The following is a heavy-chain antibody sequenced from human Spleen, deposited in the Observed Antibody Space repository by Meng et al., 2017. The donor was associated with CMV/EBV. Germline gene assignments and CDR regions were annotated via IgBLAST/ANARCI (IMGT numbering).Heavy chain of an antibody. CDR3: AKDGLKDSSGYYPTPFDY. Sequence: TFSTYAMSWVRQAPGKGLEWVSVIRGPGGGTYYADSVKGRFTISRDNSKNTVFLQMNSLMAEDTAVYYCAKDGLKDSSGYYPTPFDYWGQGTLVTVSS. CDR1: TFSTYA. V-gene: IGHV3-23*01. J-gene: IGHJ4*02. D-gene: IGHD3-22*01. CDR2: IRGPGGGT.